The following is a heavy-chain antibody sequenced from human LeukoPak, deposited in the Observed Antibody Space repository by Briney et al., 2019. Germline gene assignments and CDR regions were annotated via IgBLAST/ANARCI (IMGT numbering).Heavy chain of an antibody. CDR3: ARDSPYYDFWSGPLMGGTFDP. J-gene: IGHJ5*02. CDR1: GGTFSSYG. V-gene: IGHV1-18*01. CDR2: ISAYNGNT. Sequence: ASVKVSCKASGGTFSSYGISWVRQAPGQGLEWMGWISAYNGNTNYAQKLQGRVTMTTDTSTSTAYMELRSLRSDDTAVYYCARDSPYYDFWSGPLMGGTFDPWGQGTLVTVSS. D-gene: IGHD3-3*01.